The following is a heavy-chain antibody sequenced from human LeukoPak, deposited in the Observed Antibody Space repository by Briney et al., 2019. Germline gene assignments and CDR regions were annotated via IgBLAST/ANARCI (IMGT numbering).Heavy chain of an antibody. V-gene: IGHV4-39*01. CDR2: IFSSGTT. CDR1: GGSLSSSSHY. CDR3: ARRNSGWPFDW. Sequence: SETLSLPCSVSGGSLSSSSHYWGWIRQPPGKVREWIGHIFSSGTTYYNPSLQSRVTISANTSKHQFSLKVNSVSAADTAVYYCARRNSGWPFDWWGPGSLVTVSS. D-gene: IGHD6-19*01. J-gene: IGHJ4*02.